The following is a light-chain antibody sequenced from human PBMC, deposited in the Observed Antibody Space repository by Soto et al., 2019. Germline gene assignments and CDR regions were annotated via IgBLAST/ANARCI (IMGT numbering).Light chain of an antibody. Sequence: QSVLTQPASVSGSPGQSITISCAGTSSDVGAYNYVSWYQQYPGKVPKLMIYDVINRPSGISNRFSGSKSANTASLTISGLQAEDEADYYCSSFTSSNTWVFGGGTKLTVL. V-gene: IGLV2-14*01. CDR1: SSDVGAYNY. CDR3: SSFTSSNTWV. CDR2: DVI. J-gene: IGLJ3*02.